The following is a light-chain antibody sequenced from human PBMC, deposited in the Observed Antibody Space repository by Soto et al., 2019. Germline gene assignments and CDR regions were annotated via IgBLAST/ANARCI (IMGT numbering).Light chain of an antibody. Sequence: DIQMTQSPSTLSASVGERVTTTCRASQSISGWLAWYQQTPGKAPKLLIYDASSLESGVPSRFSGSGSGTEFALTISSLQPDDFATYYCQQYSSYPYTFGQGTKLEIK. CDR3: QQYSSYPYT. J-gene: IGKJ2*01. V-gene: IGKV1-5*01. CDR1: QSISGW. CDR2: DAS.